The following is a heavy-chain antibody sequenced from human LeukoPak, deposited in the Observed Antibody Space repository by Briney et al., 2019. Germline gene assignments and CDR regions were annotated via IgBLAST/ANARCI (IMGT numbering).Heavy chain of an antibody. CDR2: IYYSGST. D-gene: IGHD6-13*01. CDR3: ARGVMTGYSSSWHFDY. Sequence: SETQSLTCTVSGGSISSYYWSWIRQPPGKGLEWIGYIYYSGSTNYNPSLKSRVTISVDTSKNQFSLKLSSVTAADTAVYYCARGVMTGYSSSWHFDYWGQGTLVTVSS. J-gene: IGHJ4*02. V-gene: IGHV4-59*01. CDR1: GGSISSYY.